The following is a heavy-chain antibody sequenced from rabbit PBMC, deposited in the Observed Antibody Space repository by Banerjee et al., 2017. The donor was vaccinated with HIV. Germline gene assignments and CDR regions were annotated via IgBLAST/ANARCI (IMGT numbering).Heavy chain of an antibody. CDR2: INTISGDT. V-gene: IGHV1S45*01. CDR1: GFTISSTA. D-gene: IGHD4-1*01. CDR3: ARDLAGVIGWNFNL. Sequence: QEQLEESGGDLVKPEGSLTLTCTASGFTISSTAMCWVRQAPGKGLEWIACINTISGDTVYATWAKGRFTISKTSSTTVTLQMTSLTAADTATYFCARDLAGVIGWNFNLWGQGTLVTVS. J-gene: IGHJ4*01.